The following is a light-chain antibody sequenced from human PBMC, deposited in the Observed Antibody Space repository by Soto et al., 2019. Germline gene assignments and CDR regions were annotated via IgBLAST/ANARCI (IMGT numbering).Light chain of an antibody. CDR1: QSVSSSY. CDR3: QQYGSSPFT. CDR2: GAS. V-gene: IGKV3-20*01. Sequence: EIVLTQSPGTLSLSPGERATLSCRASQSVSSSYLAWYQQKPGQAPRLLIYGASSRATGIPDRFSGSGSGTAFTLTISKLEPEDFAVYYCQQYGSSPFTFGPGTKVDI. J-gene: IGKJ3*01.